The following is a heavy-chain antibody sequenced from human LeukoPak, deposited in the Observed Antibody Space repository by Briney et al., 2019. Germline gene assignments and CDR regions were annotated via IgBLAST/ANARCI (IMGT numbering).Heavy chain of an antibody. V-gene: IGHV3-48*04. CDR1: GFTFSNYW. Sequence: GGSLRLSCAASGFTFSNYWMSWVRQAPGKGLEWVSYISSSSSAIYYADSVKGRFTISRDNAKNSLYLQMNSLRAEDTALYHCARGYCSSTSCYGGEFDPWGQGTLVTVSS. CDR3: ARGYCSSTSCYGGEFDP. J-gene: IGHJ5*02. D-gene: IGHD2-2*01. CDR2: ISSSSSAI.